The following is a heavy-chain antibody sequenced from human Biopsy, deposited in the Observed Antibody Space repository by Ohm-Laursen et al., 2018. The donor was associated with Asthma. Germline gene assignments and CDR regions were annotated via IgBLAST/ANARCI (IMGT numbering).Heavy chain of an antibody. J-gene: IGHJ4*02. CDR1: GGTLNNYA. CDR2: INTNTGNP. V-gene: IGHV7-4-1*02. Sequence: GSSVKVSCKASGGTLNNYAINWVRQAPGQGLEWMGWINTNTGNPTYAQGFTGRFVFSLDTSVNTAHLQISSLKAEDTAVYYCARMISYYHEMRAPFFDYWGQGTLVTVSS. D-gene: IGHD3-22*01. CDR3: ARMISYYHEMRAPFFDY.